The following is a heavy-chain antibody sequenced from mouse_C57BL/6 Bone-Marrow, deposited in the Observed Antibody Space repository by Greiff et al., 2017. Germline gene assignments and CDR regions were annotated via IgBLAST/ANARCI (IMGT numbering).Heavy chain of an antibody. CDR3: TREGDATVVERDYYAMDY. Sequence: EVQLQQSGPELVKPGASVKISCKASGYTFTDYYMNWVKQSHGQSLEWIGVIHPNNGGTSYNQKFKGKATLTVDKSSSTAYMELRSLTSEDSAVYYCTREGDATVVERDYYAMDYWGQGTSVTVSS. CDR2: IHPNNGGT. D-gene: IGHD1-1*01. CDR1: GYTFTDYY. J-gene: IGHJ4*01. V-gene: IGHV1-26*01.